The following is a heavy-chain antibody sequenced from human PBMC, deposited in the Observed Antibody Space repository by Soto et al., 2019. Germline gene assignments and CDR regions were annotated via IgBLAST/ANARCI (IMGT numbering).Heavy chain of an antibody. D-gene: IGHD2-15*01. V-gene: IGHV3-30*18. J-gene: IGHJ6*02. CDR3: VKEGYCSGGSCFTSSNSGFEDFYYGMDV. CDR1: GFTFSSYG. Sequence: PWGSLRLSCAASGFTFSSYGMHWIRQAPGKGLEWVAVISYDGSNTYYADSVKGRFTISRDNSKNTLYLQMNSLRDKDTSVYYCVKEGYCSGGSCFTSSNSGFEDFYYGMDVWGQGTTVTVSS. CDR2: ISYDGSNT.